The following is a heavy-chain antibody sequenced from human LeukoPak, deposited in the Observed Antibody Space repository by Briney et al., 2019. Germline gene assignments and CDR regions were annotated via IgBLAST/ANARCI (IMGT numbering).Heavy chain of an antibody. CDR3: ASPKMATAGYYYYGMDV. V-gene: IGHV1-69*01. CDR1: GDTFSSYA. J-gene: IGHJ6*02. Sequence: SVTVSCKSSGDTFSSYAISWVRQAPGQGLEWMGGIISIFGTANYAQKFQGRVTITADESTSTAYMELSSLRSEDTAVYYCASPKMATAGYYYYGMDVWGQGTTVTVSS. CDR2: IISIFGTA. D-gene: IGHD5-24*01.